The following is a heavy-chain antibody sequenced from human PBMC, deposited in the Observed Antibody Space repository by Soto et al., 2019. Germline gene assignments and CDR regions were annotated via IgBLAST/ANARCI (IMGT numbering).Heavy chain of an antibody. D-gene: IGHD4-17*01. CDR3: AALRTDY. V-gene: IGHV1-69*12. CDR2: IIPIFGTA. Sequence: QVQLVQSGAEVKKPGSSVKVSCKASGGTFSSYAISWVRQAPGQGLEWMGGIIPIFGTANYAQKFQGRVTXTXDXXXXXXXXXXSXXXXXDTAXXYCAALRTDYWGQGTLVTVSS. J-gene: IGHJ4*02. CDR1: GGTFSSYA.